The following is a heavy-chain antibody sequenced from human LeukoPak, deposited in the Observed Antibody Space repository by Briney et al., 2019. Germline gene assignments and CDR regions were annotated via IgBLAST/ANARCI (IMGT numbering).Heavy chain of an antibody. CDR2: ISGDGGDT. CDR1: GFPFGDHA. CDR3: AKDEWFIYRADFILDY. Sequence: GGSLRLSCAASGFPFGDHAMHWVRQAPGKGLEWVSLISGDGGDTYYTDSVKGRFTISRDNSKNSLYLQMNSLRAEDSALYYCAKDEWFIYRADFILDYWGQGTLVTVSS. D-gene: IGHD3-3*01. V-gene: IGHV3-43*02. J-gene: IGHJ4*02.